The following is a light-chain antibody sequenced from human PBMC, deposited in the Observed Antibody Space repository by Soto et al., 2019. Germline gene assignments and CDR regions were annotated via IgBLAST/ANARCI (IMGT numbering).Light chain of an antibody. Sequence: QPVLTQSPSASASLGASVKLTCTLSSGHSSYAIAWHQQQPETGPRYLMKLNSDGSHSKGDGIPDRFSGSSSGAERYLTISSLQDEDEADYYCQTWGTGIWVFGGGTKLTVL. CDR1: SGHSSYA. V-gene: IGLV4-69*01. J-gene: IGLJ3*02. CDR2: LNSDGSH. CDR3: QTWGTGIWV.